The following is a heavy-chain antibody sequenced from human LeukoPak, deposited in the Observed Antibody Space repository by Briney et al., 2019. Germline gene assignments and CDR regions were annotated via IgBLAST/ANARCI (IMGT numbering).Heavy chain of an antibody. D-gene: IGHD2-21*02. CDR1: GDSISSSY. J-gene: IGHJ2*01. V-gene: IGHV4-59*12. Sequence: SETLSLTCTVSGDSISSSYWSWIRQPPGKGLEWIGYIYYTGITNYNPSLKSRVTMSVDTSKNQFSLKLSSVTAADTAVYYCARHYCGGDCYSRWYFDLWGRGTLVTVSS. CDR2: IYYTGIT. CDR3: ARHYCGGDCYSRWYFDL.